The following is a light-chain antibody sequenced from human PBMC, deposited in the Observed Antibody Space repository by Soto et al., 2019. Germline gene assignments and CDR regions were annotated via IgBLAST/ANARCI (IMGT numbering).Light chain of an antibody. CDR3: QSYGDSLSGYV. Sequence: QSVLTQPPSVSGAPGQRVTISCTGSSSNIGAGYDVHWYQQDPGTAPKLLIYGNSNRPSGVPDRFSGSKSGASASLAITGLQAEDEADYYCQSYGDSLSGYVFGTGTKLTVL. J-gene: IGLJ1*01. CDR1: SSNIGAGYD. CDR2: GNS. V-gene: IGLV1-40*01.